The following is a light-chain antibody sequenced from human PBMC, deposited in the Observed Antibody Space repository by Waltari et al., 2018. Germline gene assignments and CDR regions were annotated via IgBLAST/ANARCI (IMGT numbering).Light chain of an antibody. CDR1: SSNLGSNV. Sequence: QSVLTQPPSAAGSPGQRVTIFCSASSSNLGSNVVNWYQQFPGKAPNLLIYRSDQRPSGVPDRFSGSKSGTLASLAISGVHPEDEADYYCATWDDSLRGHWVFGGGTKVTVL. CDR2: RSD. V-gene: IGLV1-44*01. CDR3: ATWDDSLRGHWV. J-gene: IGLJ3*02.